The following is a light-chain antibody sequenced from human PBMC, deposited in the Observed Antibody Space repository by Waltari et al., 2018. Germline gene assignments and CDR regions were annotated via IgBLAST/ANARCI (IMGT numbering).Light chain of an antibody. CDR2: DDN. Sequence: SVSTQPPSPSAAPAQKVTISSSGISSYIWVYYYPWYQQHPGTAPQLLMFDDNKRPSAVPDRCSGSKTGASAALGITGLQTGDGADYYCGTWDSRLRAVVFGGGTKLTVL. J-gene: IGLJ2*01. CDR1: SSYIWVYY. V-gene: IGLV1-51*01. CDR3: GTWDSRLRAVV.